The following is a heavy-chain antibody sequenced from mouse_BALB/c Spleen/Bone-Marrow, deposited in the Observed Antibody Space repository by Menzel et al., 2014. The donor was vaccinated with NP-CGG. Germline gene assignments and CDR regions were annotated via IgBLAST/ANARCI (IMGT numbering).Heavy chain of an antibody. V-gene: IGHV5-9-2*01. D-gene: IGHD2-4*01. Sequence: EAQGVESGGGLVKSGGSLKLSCAASGFSSNSYGMSWVRQTPEKRLEWVATISGGGSYTFYPDSVKGRFTISRDNAKNNLYLQLSSLRSEDAALYYCARHAYYDQTEVSFVYWGQGTLVTVSA. CDR2: ISGGGSYT. CDR1: GFSSNSYG. CDR3: ARHAYYDQTEVSFVY. J-gene: IGHJ3*01.